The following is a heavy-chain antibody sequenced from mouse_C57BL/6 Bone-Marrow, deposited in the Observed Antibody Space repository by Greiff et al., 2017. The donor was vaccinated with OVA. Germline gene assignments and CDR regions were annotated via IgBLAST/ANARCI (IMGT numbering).Heavy chain of an antibody. CDR2: ISSGGDYI. CDR1: GFTFSSYA. J-gene: IGHJ3*01. CDR3: TRDDGAWFAY. V-gene: IGHV5-9-1*02. Sequence: EVHLVESGEGLVKPGGSLKLSCAASGFTFSSYAMSWVRQTPEKRLEWVAYISSGGDYIYYADTVKGRFTISRDNARNTLYLQMSSLKSEDTAMYYCTRDDGAWFAYWGQGTLVTVSA. D-gene: IGHD2-12*01.